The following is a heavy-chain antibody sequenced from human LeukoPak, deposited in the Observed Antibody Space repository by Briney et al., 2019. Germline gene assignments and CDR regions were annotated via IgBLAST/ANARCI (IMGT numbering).Heavy chain of an antibody. CDR1: GGSISSYY. D-gene: IGHD3-16*01. Sequence: SETLSLTCTVSGGSISSYYWSWIRQPPGKGLEWIGYIYYSGSTNYNPSLKSRVTISVDTSKNQFSLKLSSVTAADTAVYYCAGGLNYYYYGMDVWGQGTTVTVSS. CDR3: AGGLNYYYYGMDV. V-gene: IGHV4-59*01. J-gene: IGHJ6*02. CDR2: IYYSGST.